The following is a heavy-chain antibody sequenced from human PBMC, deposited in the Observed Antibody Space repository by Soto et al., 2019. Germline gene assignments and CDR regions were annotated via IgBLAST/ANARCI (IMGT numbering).Heavy chain of an antibody. J-gene: IGHJ6*02. V-gene: IGHV3-66*01. D-gene: IGHD5-12*01. Sequence: GGSLRLSCAASGFTVSSNYMSWVRQAPGKGLEWVSVIYSGGSTYYADSVKGRFTISRDNSKNTLYLQMNSLRAEDTAVYYCAKGVDIEGYGMDVWGQGTTVTVSS. CDR1: GFTVSSNY. CDR3: AKGVDIEGYGMDV. CDR2: IYSGGST.